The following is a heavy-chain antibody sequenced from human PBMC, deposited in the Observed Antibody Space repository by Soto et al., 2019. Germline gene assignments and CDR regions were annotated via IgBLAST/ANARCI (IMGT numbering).Heavy chain of an antibody. Sequence: PSETLSLTCTVSGASISSGRSYWSWIRQHPGKGLEWIGYMFYSGSTYYHPSLKSRVNISADTSKNHFSLRLTSVTPADTAVYYCARHNGHGHFDSWVPGTMFTVSS. D-gene: IGHD2-8*01. CDR3: ARHNGHGHFDS. CDR2: MFYSGST. V-gene: IGHV4-31*03. J-gene: IGHJ4*02. CDR1: GASISSGRSY.